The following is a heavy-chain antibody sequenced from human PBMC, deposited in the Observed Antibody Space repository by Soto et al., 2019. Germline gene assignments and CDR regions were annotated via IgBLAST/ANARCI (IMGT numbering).Heavy chain of an antibody. D-gene: IGHD4-17*01. CDR2: IIPILNIA. CDR1: GGTFSNYT. Sequence: GASVKVSCKASGGTFSNYTISWVRQAPGQRLEWMGRIIPILNIANYAQKFQGRVTITADKSTTTAYMELSSLRSEDTAVYYCARVSEMGTVTEGFYYYMDVWGKGTTVTVSS. CDR3: ARVSEMGTVTEGFYYYMDV. V-gene: IGHV1-69*02. J-gene: IGHJ6*03.